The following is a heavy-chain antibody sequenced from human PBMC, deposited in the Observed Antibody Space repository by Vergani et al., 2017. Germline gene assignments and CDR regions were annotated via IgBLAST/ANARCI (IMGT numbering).Heavy chain of an antibody. V-gene: IGHV3-33*01. Sequence: QVQLVESGGGVVQPGGSLRLSCAASGFTFSSYGMHWVRQAPGKGLEWVAVIRYDGSNKYYPGSVKGRFTISRENAKNSLYLQMNSRRAGDTAVYYCARAPRGLYHFDYWGQGTLVTVSS. CDR2: IRYDGSNK. D-gene: IGHD3-16*02. CDR1: GFTFSSYG. J-gene: IGHJ4*02. CDR3: ARAPRGLYHFDY.